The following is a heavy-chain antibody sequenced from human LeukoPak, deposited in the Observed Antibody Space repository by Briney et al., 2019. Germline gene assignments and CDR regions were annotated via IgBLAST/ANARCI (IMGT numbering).Heavy chain of an antibody. V-gene: IGHV3-20*04. CDR2: INWNGGST. Sequence: PGGSLRLSCAASGFTFDDYGMSWVRQAPGKGLEWVSGINWNGGSTGYADSVKGRFTISRGNAKHSLYLQMNSLIAEDTALYYCARGYMVVTYFDYWGQGTLVTVSS. CDR1: GFTFDDYG. J-gene: IGHJ4*02. D-gene: IGHD4/OR15-4a*01. CDR3: ARGYMVVTYFDY.